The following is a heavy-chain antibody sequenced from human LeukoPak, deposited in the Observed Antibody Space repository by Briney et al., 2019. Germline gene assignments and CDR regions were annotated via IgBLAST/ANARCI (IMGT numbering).Heavy chain of an antibody. D-gene: IGHD2-2*01. CDR2: IYTSGST. V-gene: IGHV4-61*02. CDR3: ARERYCSSTSCSKIDP. Sequence: PSQTLSLTCTVSGGSISSGSYYWSWIRQPAGKGLEWIGRIYTSGSTNYNPSLKSRVTISVDTSKNQFSLKLSSVTAADTAVYYCARERYCSSTSCSKIDPWGQGTLVTVSS. CDR1: GGSISSGSYY. J-gene: IGHJ5*02.